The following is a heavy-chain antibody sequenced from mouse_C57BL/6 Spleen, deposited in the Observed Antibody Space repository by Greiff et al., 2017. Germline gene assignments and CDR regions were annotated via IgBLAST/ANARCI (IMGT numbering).Heavy chain of an antibody. D-gene: IGHD2-3*01. CDR3: ARGGHAAGIGGYYERVWFAY. J-gene: IGHJ3*01. CDR2: INPSTGGT. V-gene: IGHV1-42*01. Sequence: EVQLQQSGPELVKPGASVKISCKASGYSFTGYYMNWVKQSPEKSLEWIGAINPSTGGTTYNQKFKAKATLTVDKSSSTAYMQLKSLTSEDSAVYYCARGGHAAGIGGYYERVWFAYWGQGTLVTVSA. CDR1: GYSFTGYY.